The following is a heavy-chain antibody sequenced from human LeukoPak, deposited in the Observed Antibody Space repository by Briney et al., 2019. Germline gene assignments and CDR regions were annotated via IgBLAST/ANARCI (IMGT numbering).Heavy chain of an antibody. D-gene: IGHD2-21*02. CDR3: ARENIVVVTAIRDAFDI. V-gene: IGHV3-48*02. Sequence: PGGPLRLSCAASGFTFSSYSMNWVRQAPGKGLEWVAYISSGSSTIYYADSVKGRFTISRDNAKNSLCLQMNSLRDEDTAVYYCARENIVVVTAIRDAFDIWGQGTMVTVSS. J-gene: IGHJ3*02. CDR2: ISSGSSTI. CDR1: GFTFSSYS.